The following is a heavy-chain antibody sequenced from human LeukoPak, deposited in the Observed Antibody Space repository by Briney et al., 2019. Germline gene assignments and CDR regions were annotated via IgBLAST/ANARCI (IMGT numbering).Heavy chain of an antibody. J-gene: IGHJ2*01. Sequence: HTGGSLRLSCEASGFTFSNYGMHWVRQGPGKGLEWISYIRSSGTATFYADSVKGRFTTSRDSAGKSLYLQMNSLRDGDTAVYYCVRDYSWSFDLWGRGTPVTVSS. V-gene: IGHV3-48*02. CDR2: IRSSGTAT. CDR3: VRDYSWSFDL. CDR1: GFTFSNYG. D-gene: IGHD2-21*01.